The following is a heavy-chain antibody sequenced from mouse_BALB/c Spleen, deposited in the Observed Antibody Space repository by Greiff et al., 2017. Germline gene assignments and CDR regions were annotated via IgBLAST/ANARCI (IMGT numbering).Heavy chain of an antibody. CDR1: GYAFSSAW. V-gene: IGHV1-82*01. CDR3: ATTVVASFAY. J-gene: IGHJ3*01. Sequence: QVQLQQSGPELVKPGASVKISCKASGYAFSSAWMNWVKQRPGQGLEWIGRIYPGDGDTNYNGKFKGKATLTADKSSSTAYMQLSSLTSVDSAVYFCATTVVASFAYWGQGTLVTVSA. D-gene: IGHD1-1*01. CDR2: IYPGDGDT.